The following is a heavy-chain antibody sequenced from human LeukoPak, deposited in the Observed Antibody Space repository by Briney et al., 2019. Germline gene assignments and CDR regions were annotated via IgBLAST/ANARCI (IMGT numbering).Heavy chain of an antibody. CDR3: ARYYYGSFDP. Sequence: SETLSLTCAVYGGSFSGYYWSWIRQPPGKGLEWIGEINHSGSTNYNPSLKSRVTISVDTSKNQFSLKLSSVTAADTAVYYCARYYYGSFDPWGQGTLVTVSS. V-gene: IGHV4-34*01. J-gene: IGHJ5*02. D-gene: IGHD3-10*01. CDR2: INHSGST. CDR1: GGSFSGYY.